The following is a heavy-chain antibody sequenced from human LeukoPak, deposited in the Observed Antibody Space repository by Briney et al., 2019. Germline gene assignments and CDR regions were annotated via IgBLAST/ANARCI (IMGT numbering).Heavy chain of an antibody. Sequence: ASVKVSFKPTGYTFTKYYIHWVRQAPGQGLEWMGIINPSGSTTVYAQKFQGRVTMTRDTSTSTVYMDLSSLRSEDTAVYYCATAGLVGAAGGYWFDPWGQGTLVTVSS. CDR3: ATAGLVGAAGGYWFDP. J-gene: IGHJ5*02. V-gene: IGHV1-46*01. CDR1: GYTFTKYY. D-gene: IGHD1-26*01. CDR2: INPSGSTT.